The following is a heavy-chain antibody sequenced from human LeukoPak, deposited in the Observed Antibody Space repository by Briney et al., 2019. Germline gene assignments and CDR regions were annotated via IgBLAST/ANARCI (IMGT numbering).Heavy chain of an antibody. CDR2: VNHSGST. Sequence: SETLSLTCALYGGSFSGYYWSWIRQPPGKGLEWIGEVNHSGSTNYNPSLKSRVTISVDTSKNQFSLKLSSVTAADTAVYYCARGEGRCSGGSCYSRLGYYYYGMDVWGQGTTVTVSS. V-gene: IGHV4-34*01. J-gene: IGHJ6*02. CDR1: GGSFSGYY. CDR3: ARGEGRCSGGSCYSRLGYYYYGMDV. D-gene: IGHD2-15*01.